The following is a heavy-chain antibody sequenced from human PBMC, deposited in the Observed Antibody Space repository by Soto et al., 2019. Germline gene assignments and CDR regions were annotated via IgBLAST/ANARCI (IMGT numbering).Heavy chain of an antibody. CDR3: ARAKARDTMVRGYNWFDP. CDR1: GGSISSGGYY. J-gene: IGHJ5*02. Sequence: QVQLQESGPGLVKPSQTLSLTCTVSGGSISSGGYYWSWIRQHPGKGLEWIGYIYYSGSTYYNPSLKRRVTISVDTSKNQFSLKLSSVTAADTAVYYCARAKARDTMVRGYNWFDPWGQGTLVTVSS. V-gene: IGHV4-31*03. CDR2: IYYSGST. D-gene: IGHD3-10*01.